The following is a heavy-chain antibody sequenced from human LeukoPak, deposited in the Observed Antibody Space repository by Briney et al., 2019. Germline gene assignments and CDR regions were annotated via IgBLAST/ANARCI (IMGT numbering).Heavy chain of an antibody. CDR3: ARGMITFGGVIVISANFDY. CDR1: GGSISSGDYY. J-gene: IGHJ4*02. CDR2: IYYSGST. Sequence: PSETLSLTCTVSGGSISSGDYYWSWIRQPPGKGLEWIGYIYYSGSTYYNPSLKSRVTISVDTSKNQFSLKLSSVTAADTAVYYCARGMITFGGVIVISANFDYWGQGTLVTVSS. D-gene: IGHD3-16*02. V-gene: IGHV4-30-4*01.